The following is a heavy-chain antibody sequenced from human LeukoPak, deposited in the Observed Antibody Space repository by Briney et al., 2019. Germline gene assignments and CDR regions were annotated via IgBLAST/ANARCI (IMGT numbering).Heavy chain of an antibody. CDR3: ASVGGAKPRAYYYYYGMDV. J-gene: IGHJ6*02. Sequence: SETLSLTCTVSGGSISSGGYYWSWIRQHPGKGLEWIGYIYYSGSTYYNPSLKSRVTISVDTSKNQFSLKLSSVTAADTAVYYCASVGGAKPRAYYYYYGMDVWGQGTTVTVSS. V-gene: IGHV4-31*03. D-gene: IGHD3-16*01. CDR1: GGSISSGGYY. CDR2: IYYSGST.